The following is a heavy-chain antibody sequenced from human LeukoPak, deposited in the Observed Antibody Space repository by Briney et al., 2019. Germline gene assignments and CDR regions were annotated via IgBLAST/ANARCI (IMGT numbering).Heavy chain of an antibody. CDR1: GYTFSIYG. V-gene: IGHV1-18*01. J-gene: IGHJ4*02. CDR3: ARDRRIVGVVIPNDY. Sequence: ASVKVSCKASGYTFSIYGISWVRQAPGQGLERMGWINPYNGNTDYAQKLQGRVTMTTDTSRSTAYMELRSLRSDDTAVYYCARDRRIVGVVIPNDYWGQGTLVTVSS. D-gene: IGHD3-3*01. CDR2: INPYNGNT.